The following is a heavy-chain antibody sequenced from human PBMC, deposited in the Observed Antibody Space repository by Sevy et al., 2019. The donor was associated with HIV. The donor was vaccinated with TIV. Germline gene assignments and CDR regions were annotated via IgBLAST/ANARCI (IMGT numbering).Heavy chain of an antibody. Sequence: GGSLRLSCAASRFTFSDAWMGWVRQAAGKGLECVGRIKSKSDGGTVEHAAPVKGRFTISRDDSKDTLYLQMNSLKTEDTAVYFCITYPRITTTGTGGFDPWGQGTLVTVSS. CDR2: IKSKSDGGTV. J-gene: IGHJ5*02. D-gene: IGHD6-13*01. CDR1: RFTFSDAW. CDR3: ITYPRITTTGTGGFDP. V-gene: IGHV3-15*01.